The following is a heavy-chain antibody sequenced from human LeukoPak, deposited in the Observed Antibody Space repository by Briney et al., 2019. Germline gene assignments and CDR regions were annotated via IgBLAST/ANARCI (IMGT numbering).Heavy chain of an antibody. Sequence: SVKVSCKASGGTFSSYAISWVRQAPGQGLEWMGRIIPILGIANYAQKFQGRVTITADKSTSTAYMELSSLRSEDTAVYHCAKDKYSPVRSMSEAAYYFDFWGPGTLVTVSS. CDR2: IIPILGIA. D-gene: IGHD6-13*01. V-gene: IGHV1-69*04. J-gene: IGHJ4*02. CDR1: GGTFSSYA. CDR3: AKDKYSPVRSMSEAAYYFDF.